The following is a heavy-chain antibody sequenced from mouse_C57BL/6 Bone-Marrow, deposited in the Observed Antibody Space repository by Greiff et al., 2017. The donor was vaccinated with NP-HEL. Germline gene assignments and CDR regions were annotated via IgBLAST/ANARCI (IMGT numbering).Heavy chain of an antibody. Sequence: VQLQQSGAELVRPGASVKLSCTASGFNIKDYYMPLVTQRPEQGLEWIGWIDPKNVDTEYASKFQGKATITADTSSNTAYLQRSSLTSEDTAVYYCTRYGNYEDYDVWGTGTTVTVSS. CDR2: IDPKNVDT. D-gene: IGHD2-1*01. CDR1: GFNIKDYY. J-gene: IGHJ1*03. V-gene: IGHV14-4*01. CDR3: TRYGNYEDYDV.